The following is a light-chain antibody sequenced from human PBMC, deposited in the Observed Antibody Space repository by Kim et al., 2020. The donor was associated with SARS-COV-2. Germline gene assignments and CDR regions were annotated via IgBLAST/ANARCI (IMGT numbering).Light chain of an antibody. J-gene: IGLJ3*02. CDR3: CSYAGYYPWV. Sequence: TTASPATSSRVGRFGSVSSYLQNPGKAPIRIIYVVTQRPSGVPDRFSASKYGNPASLSISGLQAEDEADYYCCSYAGYYPWVFGGGTQLTVL. V-gene: IGLV2-11*01. CDR1: SSRVGRFGS. CDR2: VVT.